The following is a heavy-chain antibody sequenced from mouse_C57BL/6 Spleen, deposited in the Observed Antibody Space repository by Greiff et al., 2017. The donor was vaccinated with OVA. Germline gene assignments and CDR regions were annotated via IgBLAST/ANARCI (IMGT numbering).Heavy chain of an antibody. J-gene: IGHJ4*01. CDR1: GFSLTSYG. D-gene: IGHD2-1*01. CDR3: ARNHYGNYVRAMDY. CDR2: IWSGGST. V-gene: IGHV2-2*01. Sequence: VKLVESGPGLVQPSQSLSITCTVSGFSLTSYGVHWVRQSPGKGLEWLGVIWSGGSTDYNAAFISRLSISKDNSKSQVFFKMNSLQADDTAIYYCARNHYGNYVRAMDYWGQGTSVTVSS.